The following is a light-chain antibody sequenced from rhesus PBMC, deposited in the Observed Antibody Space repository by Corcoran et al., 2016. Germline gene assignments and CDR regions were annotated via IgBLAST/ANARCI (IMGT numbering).Light chain of an antibody. J-gene: IGKJ3*01. CDR2: KAS. CDR3: QHGYGTPFT. V-gene: IGKV1-74*01. CDR1: ENVNNY. Sequence: IQMTQSPSSLSASVGDRVTITCRASENVNNYLNWYQQKPGKVPILLIYKASTLQSGVPSRFSGSGSGTDYTFSISSLQPEDVATYFCQHGYGTPFTFGPGTKLDIK.